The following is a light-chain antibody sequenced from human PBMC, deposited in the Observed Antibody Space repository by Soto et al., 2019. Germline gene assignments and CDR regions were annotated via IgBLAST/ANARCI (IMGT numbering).Light chain of an antibody. CDR1: QSVSSY. CDR3: QHFGGTTFT. CDR2: DAS. J-gene: IGKJ5*01. Sequence: EMVLTQSPGTLSLSPGERATLSCRASQSVSSYLAWYQQKPGQAPRLLIYDASNRATGIPARFSGSGSGTEFTLTISSLQSEDFAVYYCQHFGGTTFTFGQGTRLQI. V-gene: IGKV3-11*01.